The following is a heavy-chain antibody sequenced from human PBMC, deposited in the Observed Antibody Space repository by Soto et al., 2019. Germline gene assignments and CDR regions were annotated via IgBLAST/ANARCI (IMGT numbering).Heavy chain of an antibody. V-gene: IGHV3-23*01. J-gene: IGHJ4*02. D-gene: IGHD3-10*01. CDR2: VFGSGGRT. Sequence: EVQLLESGGGVVQPGGSLRLSCAASGFAFSSYGMSWVRQAPGKGLEWVSGVFGSGGRTDYADSVKGRFTISRDTSKSTLYLQMNSLRAEDTAVYYCASHYYGSGSYTKGDYFDYWGQGTLVTVSS. CDR1: GFAFSSYG. CDR3: ASHYYGSGSYTKGDYFDY.